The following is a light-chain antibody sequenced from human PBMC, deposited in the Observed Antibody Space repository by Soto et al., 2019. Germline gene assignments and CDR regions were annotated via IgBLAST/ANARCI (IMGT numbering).Light chain of an antibody. J-gene: IGKJ4*01. CDR2: GAS. Sequence: EIVLTQSPGTLSLSPGERATLSCRASQSVSSNYLAWYQQKPGQAPRLLIYGASSRATGIPDRFSGSGSGTDFTLTMSRLEPEDFAVYYCQQYDSSPFTFGGGTKVEIK. V-gene: IGKV3-20*01. CDR1: QSVSSNY. CDR3: QQYDSSPFT.